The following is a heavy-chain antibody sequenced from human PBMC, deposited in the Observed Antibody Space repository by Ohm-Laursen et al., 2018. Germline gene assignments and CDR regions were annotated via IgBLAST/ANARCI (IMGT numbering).Heavy chain of an antibody. CDR1: GYTFTSYY. CDR3: ARSRYKWNYGYFDY. Sequence: VKVSCKASGYTFTSYYMHWVRQAPGQGLEWMGWINPDSGGTNYAQKFQGRVTMTRDTSISTAYMEVSRLRSDDTAVYYCARSRYKWNYGYFDYWGQGTLVIVSS. CDR2: INPDSGGT. V-gene: IGHV1-2*02. J-gene: IGHJ4*02. D-gene: IGHD1-7*01.